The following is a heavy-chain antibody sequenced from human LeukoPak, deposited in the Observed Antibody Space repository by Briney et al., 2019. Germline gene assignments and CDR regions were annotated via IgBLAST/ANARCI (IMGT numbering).Heavy chain of an antibody. CDR3: ASSGYSSGWYSWTRMDV. D-gene: IGHD6-19*01. CDR1: GFTFSSYE. J-gene: IGHJ6*02. Sequence: GGSLRLSCAASGFTFSSYEMNWVRQAPGKGLEWVSYISSSGSTIYYADSVKGRFTISRDNAKNSLYLQMNNLRAEDTAVYYCASSGYSSGWYSWTRMDVWGQGTTVTVSS. CDR2: ISSSGSTI. V-gene: IGHV3-48*03.